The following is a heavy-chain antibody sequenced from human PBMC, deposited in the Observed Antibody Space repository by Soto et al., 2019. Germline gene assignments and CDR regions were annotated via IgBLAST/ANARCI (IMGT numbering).Heavy chain of an antibody. CDR3: ARDRVGSSVY. V-gene: IGHV3-7*01. Sequence: GGSLRLSCAVSGFTSSDFWMSWLRQAPGKGLEWVANINPRENEKYSVDSVKGRFTISRDNAKNSLYLQMNSLRLEDTAVYYCARDRVGSSVYWGQGTLVTVSS. D-gene: IGHD6-19*01. J-gene: IGHJ4*02. CDR2: INPRENEK. CDR1: GFTSSDFW.